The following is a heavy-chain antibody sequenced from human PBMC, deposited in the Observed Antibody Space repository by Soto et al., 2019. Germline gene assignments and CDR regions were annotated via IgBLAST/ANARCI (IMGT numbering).Heavy chain of an antibody. V-gene: IGHV5-10-1*04. CDR2: IDPSDSYT. J-gene: IGHJ5*02. CDR3: ASGGAAGTFNWFDP. Sequence: GQAQKITGPGPGNRYTNFWMRWVSQIHGKGLEWMGRIDPSDSYTNYSPSFQCQVTISADKSISTAYLQWSSLKASDTAMYYCASGGAAGTFNWFDPWGQGTLVTVSS. D-gene: IGHD6-13*01. CDR1: GNRYTNFW.